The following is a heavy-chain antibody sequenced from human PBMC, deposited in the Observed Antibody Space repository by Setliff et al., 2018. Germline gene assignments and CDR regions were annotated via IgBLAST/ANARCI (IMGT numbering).Heavy chain of an antibody. D-gene: IGHD2-8*02. CDR3: TVYNTGSSKDHY. CDR2: IYYSGST. V-gene: IGHV4-39*01. Sequence: PSETLSLTCTVSGGSISSGSYYWGWIRQPPGKGLEWIGNIYYSGSTYYNPSLKSRVTISVDTSKNQFSLKLSSVTAADTALYYCTVYNTGSSKDHYWGQGTPVTVSS. J-gene: IGHJ4*02. CDR1: GGSISSGSYY.